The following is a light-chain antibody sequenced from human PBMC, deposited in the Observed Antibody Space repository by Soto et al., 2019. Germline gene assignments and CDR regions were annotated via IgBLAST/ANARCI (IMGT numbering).Light chain of an antibody. V-gene: IGKV1-5*01. CDR2: DAS. CDR3: QQYNSYSP. CDR1: QSISSW. J-gene: IGKJ4*01. Sequence: DIQMTQSLSTLSASVGDRVTITCRASQSISSWLAWYQQKPGKAPKLLIYDASSLESGVPSRFSGSGSGTEFTLTISSLQPDDFATYYCQQYNSYSPFGGGTKV.